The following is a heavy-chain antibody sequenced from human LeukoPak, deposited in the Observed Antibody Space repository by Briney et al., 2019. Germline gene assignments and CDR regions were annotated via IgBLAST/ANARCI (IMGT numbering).Heavy chain of an antibody. D-gene: IGHD5-12*01. CDR3: ARYHNGYDDY. CDR1: GGSISSGDYY. CDR2: IYYSGST. V-gene: IGHV4-30-4*08. J-gene: IGHJ4*02. Sequence: SETLSLTCTVSGGSISSGDYYWSWIRQPPGKGLEWIGYIYYSGSTYYNPSLKSRVTISLDRSRNQFSLKLTSVTDADTAVYYCARYHNGYDDYWGQGSLVTVSS.